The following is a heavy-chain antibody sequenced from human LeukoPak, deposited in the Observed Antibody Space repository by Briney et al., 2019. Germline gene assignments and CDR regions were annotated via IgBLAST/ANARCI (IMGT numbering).Heavy chain of an antibody. Sequence: GGSLRLSCAASRFTFSSYWMSWVRQAPGKGLEWVANIKQDGSEKYYVDSVKGRFTISRDNAKNSLYLQLNSLRAEDTAVYYCARARGGYDFDYWGQGTLVTVSS. CDR1: RFTFSSYW. CDR3: ARARGGYDFDY. CDR2: IKQDGSEK. V-gene: IGHV3-7*03. D-gene: IGHD5-12*01. J-gene: IGHJ4*02.